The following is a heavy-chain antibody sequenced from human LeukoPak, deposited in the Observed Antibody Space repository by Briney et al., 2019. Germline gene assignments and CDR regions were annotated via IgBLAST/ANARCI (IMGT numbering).Heavy chain of an antibody. V-gene: IGHV3-30-3*01. CDR2: ISYDGSNK. D-gene: IGHD2-2*01. Sequence: GGSLRLSCAASGFTFSSYAMHWVRQAPGKGLEWVAVISYDGSNKYYADSVKGRFTISRDNSKNTLYLQMNSLRAEDTAVYYCARDNQRTLGDYWGQGTLVTVSS. CDR1: GFTFSSYA. CDR3: ARDNQRTLGDY. J-gene: IGHJ4*02.